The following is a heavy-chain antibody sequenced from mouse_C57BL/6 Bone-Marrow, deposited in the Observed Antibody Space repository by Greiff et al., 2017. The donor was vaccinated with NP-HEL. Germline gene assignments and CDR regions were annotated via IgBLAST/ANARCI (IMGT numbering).Heavy chain of an antibody. CDR3: ARGDGYYVTFAY. V-gene: IGHV1-18*01. D-gene: IGHD2-3*01. J-gene: IGHJ3*01. Sequence: VQLQQSGPELVKPGASVKIPCKASGYTFTDYNMDWAKQSHGKSLEWIGDINPNNGGTIYNQKFKGKATLTVDKSSSTAYMELRSLTSEDTAVYYCARGDGYYVTFAYWGQGTLVTVSA. CDR1: GYTFTDYN. CDR2: INPNNGGT.